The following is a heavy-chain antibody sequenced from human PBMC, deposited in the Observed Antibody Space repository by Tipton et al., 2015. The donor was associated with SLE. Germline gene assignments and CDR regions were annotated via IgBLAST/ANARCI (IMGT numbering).Heavy chain of an antibody. J-gene: IGHJ5*02. CDR3: ARDSLSGDNWFDP. V-gene: IGHV4-59*01. CDR1: GASIRSYY. D-gene: IGHD1-1*01. Sequence: LRLSCTVSGASIRSYYWSWIRQPPGKGPEWIGNIYNSGSTNYNPSLKSRVTMSLDTSKNQFSLKLSSVTAADTAVYYCARDSLSGDNWFDPWGRGTLVTVSS. CDR2: IYNSGST.